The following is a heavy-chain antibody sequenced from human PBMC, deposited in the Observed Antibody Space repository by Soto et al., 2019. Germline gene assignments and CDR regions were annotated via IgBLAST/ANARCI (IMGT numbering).Heavy chain of an antibody. D-gene: IGHD3-22*01. J-gene: IGHJ6*02. Sequence: QVQLVQSGAEVKKPESSVRVSCKASGGTFNSYAITWVRQAPGQGLEWMGGTIPMFGTTNYAEKFQGRVTITADESTNSAYMDLSSLRSAETAVYYCTRCGIRYHSIGYYLGIDGMDVWGQGTTVIVSS. V-gene: IGHV1-69*12. CDR3: TRCGIRYHSIGYYLGIDGMDV. CDR1: GGTFNSYA. CDR2: TIPMFGTT.